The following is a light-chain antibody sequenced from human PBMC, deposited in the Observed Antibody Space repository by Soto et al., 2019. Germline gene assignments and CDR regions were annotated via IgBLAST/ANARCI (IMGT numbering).Light chain of an antibody. CDR2: DAS. V-gene: IGKV3-11*01. CDR1: QSVSSY. Sequence: EIVLTQSPATLSLSPGERATLSCGASQSVSSYLAWFQQKPGQSPRLLIYDASNRATGIPARFSGSGSGTDFTLTISSLEPEDFEVYYCHQRGHWPPTFGQGTRLEIK. CDR3: HQRGHWPPT. J-gene: IGKJ5*01.